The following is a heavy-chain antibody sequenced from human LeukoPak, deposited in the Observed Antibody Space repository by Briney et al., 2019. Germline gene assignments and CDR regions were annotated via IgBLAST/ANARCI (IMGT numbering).Heavy chain of an antibody. CDR3: ASSLRYFDYYYGMDV. J-gene: IGHJ6*02. Sequence: GESLKTSCKGSGYSFTSYWIGWVRQMPGKGLEWMGIIYPGDSDTRYSPSFQGQVTISADKSISTAYLQWSSLKASDTAMYYYASSLRYFDYYYGMDVWGQGTTVTVSS. CDR1: GYSFTSYW. D-gene: IGHD3-9*01. V-gene: IGHV5-51*01. CDR2: IYPGDSDT.